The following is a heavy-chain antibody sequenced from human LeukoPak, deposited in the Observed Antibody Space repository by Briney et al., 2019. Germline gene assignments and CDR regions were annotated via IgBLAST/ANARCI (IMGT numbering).Heavy chain of an antibody. J-gene: IGHJ4*02. CDR2: ISSSGSTI. CDR3: AKLKSGSWFDY. Sequence: KSGGSLRLSCAASGFTFSDYYMSWIRQAPGKGLEGVSYISSSGSTIYYADSVKGRFTISRDNAKNSLYLQMNSLRAEDTAVYYCAKLKSGSWFDYWGQGTLVTVSS. D-gene: IGHD6-13*01. CDR1: GFTFSDYY. V-gene: IGHV3-11*01.